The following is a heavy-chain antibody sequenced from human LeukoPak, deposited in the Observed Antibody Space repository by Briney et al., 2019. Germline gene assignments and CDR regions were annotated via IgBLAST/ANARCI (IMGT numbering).Heavy chain of an antibody. CDR2: ISSGSSTI. D-gene: IGHD6-13*01. CDR1: GFTFSNYN. Sequence: GGSLRLSCAASGFTFSNYNMNWVRQAPGRGLEWVSYISSGSSTIYYADSVKGRFTISRDNAKNSLYLQMNSLRAEDTAVYYCARLERYSSSWFDYWGQGTLVTVSS. J-gene: IGHJ4*02. CDR3: ARLERYSSSWFDY. V-gene: IGHV3-48*01.